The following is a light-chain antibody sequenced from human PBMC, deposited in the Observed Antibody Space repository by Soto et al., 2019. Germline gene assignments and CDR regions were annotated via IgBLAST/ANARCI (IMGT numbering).Light chain of an antibody. CDR1: SRDVGGNNY. CDR2: EVS. CDR3: LSYAGSTNYV. Sequence: QSVLTQPPSASGSPGQSVGISCTGTSRDVGGNNYVSWYQQHPGKAPKLMIYEVSKRPSGVPDRFSGSKSGNTASLTVSGLQAEDEADYFCLSYAGSTNYVFGTGTKVTV. J-gene: IGLJ1*01. V-gene: IGLV2-8*01.